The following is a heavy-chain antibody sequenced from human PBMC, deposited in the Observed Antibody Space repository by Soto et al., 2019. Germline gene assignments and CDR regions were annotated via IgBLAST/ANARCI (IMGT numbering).Heavy chain of an antibody. Sequence: EVXLVXSXGGLVQPGXSLXXXCAASGFTFDDYAMHWVRQAPGKGLXXXXXISWNSGSIGYADSVKGRFTISRDNAXXXXXXXXXXXXXXXXXXXXXXXDSRPYYDILTGYYVPPSNWFDPWGQGTLVTVSS. D-gene: IGHD3-9*01. CDR2: ISWNSGSI. CDR1: GFTFDDYA. V-gene: IGHV3-9*01. J-gene: IGHJ5*02. CDR3: XXDSRPYYDILTGYYVPPSNWFDP.